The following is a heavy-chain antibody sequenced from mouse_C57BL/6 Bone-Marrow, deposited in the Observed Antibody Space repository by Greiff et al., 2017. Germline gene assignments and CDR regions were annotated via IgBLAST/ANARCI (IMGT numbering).Heavy chain of an antibody. CDR2: ISNGGGST. V-gene: IGHV5-12*01. CDR3: AMVIYYYGSSYPYWYFDV. Sequence: EVNVVESGGGLVQPGGSLKLSCAASGFTFSDYYMYWVRQTPEKRLEWVAYISNGGGSTYYPDTVKGRFTISRDNAKNTLYLQMSRLKSEYTTMYYCAMVIYYYGSSYPYWYFDVWGTGTTVTVSS. D-gene: IGHD1-1*01. CDR1: GFTFSDYY. J-gene: IGHJ1*03.